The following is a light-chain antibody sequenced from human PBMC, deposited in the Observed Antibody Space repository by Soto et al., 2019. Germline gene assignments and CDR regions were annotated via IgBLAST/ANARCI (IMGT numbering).Light chain of an antibody. J-gene: IGKJ1*01. CDR3: QQYNSYSGT. CDR2: KAS. V-gene: IGKV1-5*03. CDR1: QSISIW. Sequence: DIQMTQSPSTLSASVGDRVTITCRASQSISIWLAWYQQKPGKVPKLLIYKASSLESGVPPRFSGSGSGTEFTLTISSLQPDDFATYYCQQYNSYSGTFGQGTKVEIK.